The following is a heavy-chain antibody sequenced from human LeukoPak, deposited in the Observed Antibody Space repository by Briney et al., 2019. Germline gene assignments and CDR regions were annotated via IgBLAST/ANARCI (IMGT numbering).Heavy chain of an antibody. D-gene: IGHD4-17*01. CDR1: GFTFSSYA. J-gene: IGHJ6*02. CDR3: ARVTVTTPYYYYYGMDV. Sequence: GASLRLSCAASGFTFSSYAMSWVRQAPGKGLEWVSAISGSGGSTYYADSVKGRFTISRDNSKNTLYLQMNSLRAEDTAVYYCARVTVTTPYYYYYGMDVWGQGTTVTVSS. V-gene: IGHV3-23*01. CDR2: ISGSGGST.